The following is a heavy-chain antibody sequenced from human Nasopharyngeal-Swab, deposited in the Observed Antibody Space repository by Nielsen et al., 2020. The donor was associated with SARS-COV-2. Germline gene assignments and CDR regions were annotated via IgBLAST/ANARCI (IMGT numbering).Heavy chain of an antibody. J-gene: IGHJ4*02. CDR2: IGGSGVTT. CDR3: AKALTSSGSYFLFDN. Sequence: GESLKISCAASGFKFNMFGMHWVRQAPGTGMERVASIGGSGVTTYYADSVKGRFTISRDNSKNTLFLQLNSPRAEDTAVYYCAKALTSSGSYFLFDNWGQGTLVTVSS. D-gene: IGHD1-26*01. CDR1: GFKFNMFG. V-gene: IGHV3-23*01.